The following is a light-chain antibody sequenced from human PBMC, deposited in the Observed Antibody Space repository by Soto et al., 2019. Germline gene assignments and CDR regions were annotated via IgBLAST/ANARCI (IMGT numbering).Light chain of an antibody. Sequence: QSALTQPPSASGSPGQSVTISCTGTSGDVGGYTHVSWFQQHPGKAPKLMIYDVSKRPSGVPDRFSGSKSGNTASLTLSGLQAEDEADYYCSSYAGSSTYVFGTGTKVTVL. CDR2: DVS. CDR3: SSYAGSSTYV. J-gene: IGLJ1*01. CDR1: SGDVGGYTH. V-gene: IGLV2-8*01.